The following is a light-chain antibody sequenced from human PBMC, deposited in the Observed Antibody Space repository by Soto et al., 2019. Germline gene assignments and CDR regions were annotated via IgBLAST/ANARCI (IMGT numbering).Light chain of an antibody. CDR1: GRTFNL. CDR2: ADS. J-gene: IGLJ3*02. Sequence: QSVLTQPASVSGAPGQSITISCTGAGRTFNLVSWYQQIPGKAPKLMIYADSQRPSGVSNRFSASKSGSTASLTISDLQVEDEADYLCCSYADSTTVVFGGGTKPPS. V-gene: IGLV2-23*01. CDR3: CSYADSTTVV.